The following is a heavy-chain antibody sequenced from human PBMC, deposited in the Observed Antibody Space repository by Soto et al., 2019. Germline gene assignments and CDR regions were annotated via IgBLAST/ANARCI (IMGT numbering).Heavy chain of an antibody. D-gene: IGHD3-10*01. CDR2: INHSGST. CDR3: AGLGAGRGEPPKYYFDF. CDR1: GGSISSSSYY. J-gene: IGHJ4*02. V-gene: IGHV4-39*07. Sequence: SETLSLTCTVSGGSISSSSYYWGWIRQPPGKGLEWIGEINHSGSTNYNPSLKSRVTISVDTSKNQFSLKLSSVTAADTAVYYCAGLGAGRGEPPKYYFDFWGQGTLVTVSS.